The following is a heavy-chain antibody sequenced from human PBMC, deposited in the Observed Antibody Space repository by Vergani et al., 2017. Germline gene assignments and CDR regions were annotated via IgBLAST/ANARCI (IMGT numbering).Heavy chain of an antibody. CDR3: ARDPGVEQLVPNYFDY. CDR1: GFTFSSYG. CDR2: IWYDGSNK. J-gene: IGHJ4*02. V-gene: IGHV3-33*01. Sequence: QVQLVESGGGVVQPGRSLRLPCAVSGFTFSSYGMHWVRQAPGKGLEWVAVIWYDGSNKYYADSVKGRFTISRDNSKNTLYLQMNSLRAEDTAVYYCARDPGVEQLVPNYFDYWDQGTLVTVSS. D-gene: IGHD6-6*01.